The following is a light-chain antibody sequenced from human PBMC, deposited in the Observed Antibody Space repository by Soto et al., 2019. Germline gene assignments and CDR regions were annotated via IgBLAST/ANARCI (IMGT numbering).Light chain of an antibody. CDR1: SSDGGGYNY. CDR2: DVS. J-gene: IGLJ3*02. CDR3: SSYTSSSIGV. V-gene: IGLV2-14*01. Sequence: QSALTQPASVSGSPGQSITISCTGTSSDGGGYNYVSWYQQHPGKAPKLMIYDVSNRPSGVSNRFSGSKSGNTASLTISGLQAEDEADYYCSSYTSSSIGVFGGGTKLTVL.